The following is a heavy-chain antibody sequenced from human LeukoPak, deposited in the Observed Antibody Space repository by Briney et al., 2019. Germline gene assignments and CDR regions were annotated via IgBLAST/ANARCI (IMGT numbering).Heavy chain of an antibody. J-gene: IGHJ4*02. D-gene: IGHD2-8*01. Sequence: ASVKVSCKASGGTFSSYAISWVRQAPGQGLGWMGGIIPIFGTANYAQKFQGRVTITADKSTSTAYMELSSLRSEDTAVYYCARRGLRGHYFDYWGQGTLVTVSS. CDR1: GGTFSSYA. V-gene: IGHV1-69*06. CDR3: ARRGLRGHYFDY. CDR2: IIPIFGTA.